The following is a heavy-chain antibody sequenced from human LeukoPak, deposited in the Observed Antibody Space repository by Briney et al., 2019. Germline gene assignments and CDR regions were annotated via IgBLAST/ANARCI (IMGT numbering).Heavy chain of an antibody. CDR3: ARVPPGDIVVVPAHLDD. CDR1: GYTFTSYD. CDR2: MNPNSGNT. J-gene: IGHJ4*02. V-gene: IGHV1-8*01. Sequence: ASVKVSCKASGYTFTSYDINWVRQATGQGLEWMGWMNPNSGNTGYAQKFQGRVTMTWNTSISTAYMDLSSLRSEDTAVYYCARVPPGDIVVVPAHLDDWGQGTLVTVSS. D-gene: IGHD2-2*01.